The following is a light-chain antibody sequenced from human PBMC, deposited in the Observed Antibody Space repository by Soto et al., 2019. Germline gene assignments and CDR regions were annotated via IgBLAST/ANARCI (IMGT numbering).Light chain of an antibody. CDR1: TGAVTSSHL. Sequence: QAVVTQEPSLTVSPGGTVTLTCGSSTGAVTSSHLCYWIQQKPGQAPRTLIYNTNNKHSWTPARFSASLLGGKAALTLSGAQPEDEADYYCLLAYTGARLFGGGTKLTVL. CDR3: LLAYTGARL. J-gene: IGLJ2*01. V-gene: IGLV7-46*01. CDR2: NTN.